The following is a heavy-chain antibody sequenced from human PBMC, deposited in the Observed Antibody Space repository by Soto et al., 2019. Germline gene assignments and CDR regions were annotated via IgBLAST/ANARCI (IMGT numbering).Heavy chain of an antibody. CDR3: ASKRTAAGDLSSFDY. CDR2: MNPNSGNT. J-gene: IGHJ4*02. V-gene: IGHV1-8*01. D-gene: IGHD6-13*01. Sequence: ASVKVSCKASGYTFTSYDINWVRQATGQGLEWMGWMNPNSGNTGYAQKFQGRVTMTRNTSISTAYMELSSLRSEDTAVYYCASKRTAAGDLSSFDYWGQGTLVTVSS. CDR1: GYTFTSYD.